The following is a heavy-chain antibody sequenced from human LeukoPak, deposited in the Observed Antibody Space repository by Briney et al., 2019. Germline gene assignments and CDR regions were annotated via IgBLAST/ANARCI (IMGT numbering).Heavy chain of an antibody. CDR3: GRDLLGCSGGACYSSDY. Sequence: ASVKVPCKASGYIFTNYGITWVRQAPGQGLEWMGWVSGDSTNTNLAQRFQDRVTMTTDTSTNTAYMELRSLTSDDTAVYYCGRDLLGCSGGACYSSDYWGRGTLVTVSS. J-gene: IGHJ4*02. CDR1: GYIFTNYG. V-gene: IGHV1-18*01. D-gene: IGHD2-15*01. CDR2: VSGDSTNT.